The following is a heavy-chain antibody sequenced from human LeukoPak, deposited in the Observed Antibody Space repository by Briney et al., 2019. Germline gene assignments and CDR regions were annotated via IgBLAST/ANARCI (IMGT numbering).Heavy chain of an antibody. D-gene: IGHD2-15*01. CDR1: GFTLSSSA. CDR2: ISNNGGYT. Sequence: GESLKISCAASGFTLSSSAMSWVRQAPGKGLEWVSAISNNGGYTYYADSVQGRFTISRDNSKSTLCLQMNSLRAEDTAVYYCAKQLGYCSDGSCYFPYWGQGTLVTVSS. J-gene: IGHJ4*02. V-gene: IGHV3-23*01. CDR3: AKQLGYCSDGSCYFPY.